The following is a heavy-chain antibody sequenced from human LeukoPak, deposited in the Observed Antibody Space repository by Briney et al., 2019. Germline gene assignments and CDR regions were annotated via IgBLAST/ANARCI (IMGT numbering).Heavy chain of an antibody. D-gene: IGHD5-18*01. CDR1: GFTFSSYA. CDR3: ASPGYSYGTFDY. CDR2: ISGSGGST. Sequence: GGSLRLSCAASGFTFSSYAMSWVRQAPGKGLEWVSAISGSGGSTYYADSVKGRLTISRDNSKNTLYLQMNSLRAEDTAVYYCASPGYSYGTFDYWGQGTLVTVTS. V-gene: IGHV3-23*01. J-gene: IGHJ4*02.